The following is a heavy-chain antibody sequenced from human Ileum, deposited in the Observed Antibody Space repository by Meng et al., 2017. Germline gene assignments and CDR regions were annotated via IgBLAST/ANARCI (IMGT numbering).Heavy chain of an antibody. Sequence: QVKVQESGPGLVVPSGTRYLSCDVSGRTIGGSDWWSWVRQPQGNGMEWIAEMNLGGSPNYTPSLKSRVTMSVDKSNDHLSLQLTSVTAADTAVYYCAHIFDSWGQGTLVTVSS. J-gene: IGHJ4*02. CDR3: AHIFDS. CDR2: MNLGGSP. CDR1: GRTIGGSDW. V-gene: IGHV4-4*02.